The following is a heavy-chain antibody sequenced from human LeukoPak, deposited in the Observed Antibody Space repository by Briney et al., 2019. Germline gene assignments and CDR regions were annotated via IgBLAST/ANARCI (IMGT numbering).Heavy chain of an antibody. D-gene: IGHD2-21*02. CDR2: IWYDGSNK. Sequence: GGSLRLSCAASGFTFNSYGIHWVRQAPGKGLEWVAFIWYDGSNKYYADSVKGRFTISRDNSKNTLYLQMNSLRAEDTAVYYCARARTARGFDYWGQGTLVTVSS. CDR3: ARARTARGFDY. CDR1: GFTFNSYG. V-gene: IGHV3-33*01. J-gene: IGHJ4*02.